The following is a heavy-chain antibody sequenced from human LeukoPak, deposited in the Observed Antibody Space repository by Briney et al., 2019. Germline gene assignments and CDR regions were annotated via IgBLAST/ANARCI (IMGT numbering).Heavy chain of an antibody. CDR3: ANLNPKDGGY. J-gene: IGHJ4*02. CDR2: ISYDGSNK. V-gene: IGHV3-30*18. Sequence: PGRSLRLSCAASGFTFSSYGMHWVRQAPGKGLEWVAVISYDGSNKYYADSVKGRFTISRDNSKNTLYLQMNSPRAEDTAVYYCANLNPKDGGYWGQGTLVTVSS. CDR1: GFTFSSYG.